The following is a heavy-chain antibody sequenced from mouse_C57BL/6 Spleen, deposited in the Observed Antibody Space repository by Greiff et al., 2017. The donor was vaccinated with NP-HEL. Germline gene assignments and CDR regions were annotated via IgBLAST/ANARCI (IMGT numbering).Heavy chain of an antibody. D-gene: IGHD1-1*01. CDR3: ARNGIEPAWFAY. J-gene: IGHJ3*01. Sequence: VQLQQSGAELVKPGASVKISCKASGYAFSSYWMNWVKQRPGKGLEWIGQIYPGDGDTNYNGKFKGKATLTADKSSSTAYMQLSSLTSEDSAVYFCARNGIEPAWFAYWGQGTLVTVSA. V-gene: IGHV1-80*01. CDR2: IYPGDGDT. CDR1: GYAFSSYW.